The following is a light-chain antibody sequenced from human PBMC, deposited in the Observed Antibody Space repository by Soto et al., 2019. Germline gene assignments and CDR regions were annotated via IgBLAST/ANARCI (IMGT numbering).Light chain of an antibody. V-gene: IGKV3-20*01. Sequence: ETVLTQSPGTLSLSPGERATLSCRASQSVTSNSLAWYQQKRGQPPRFLIFGATSRATGIPDRFSGSGSGTDFTLTINRLEPEDFVVYYCQQYSRSPLTFG. CDR1: QSVTSNS. CDR3: QQYSRSPLT. J-gene: IGKJ4*01. CDR2: GAT.